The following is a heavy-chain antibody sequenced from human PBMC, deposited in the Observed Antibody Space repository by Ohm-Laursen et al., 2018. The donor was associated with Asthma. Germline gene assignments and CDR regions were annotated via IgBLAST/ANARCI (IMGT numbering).Heavy chain of an antibody. Sequence: AASVKVSCKASGYTFTGYFIHWVRQAPGQGLEWMGGIIPIFGTANYAQKFQGRVTITADESTSTAYMELSSLRSEDTAVYYSARAYYYDSSGYFDYWGQGTLVTVSS. J-gene: IGHJ4*02. CDR2: IIPIFGTA. CDR3: ARAYYYDSSGYFDY. V-gene: IGHV1-69*13. D-gene: IGHD3-22*01. CDR1: GYTFTGYF.